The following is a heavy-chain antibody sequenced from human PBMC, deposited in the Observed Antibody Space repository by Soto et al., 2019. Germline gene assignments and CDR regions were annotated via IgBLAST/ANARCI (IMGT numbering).Heavy chain of an antibody. J-gene: IGHJ4*02. CDR1: GYSFNMHY. V-gene: IGHV1-3*01. CDR3: SREDY. Sequence: QVQLVQSGAEVKKPGAPVKVSCKASGYSFNMHYIHWVRQAPGQGLEWLGCINAGNGDATYSQKFQGRVTITRDMSASTVYLDLSSLRSEGTAIYYCSREDYWGQGTLVTVAS. CDR2: INAGNGDA.